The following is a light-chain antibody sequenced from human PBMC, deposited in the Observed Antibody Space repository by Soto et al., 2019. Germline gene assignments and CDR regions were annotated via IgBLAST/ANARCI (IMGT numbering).Light chain of an antibody. V-gene: IGLV2-8*01. CDR2: EVS. Sequence: QSALTQPPSASGSSGQSVTISCTGTSSDVGGYNFVSWYQQHPGKAPKLIIYEVSKRPSGVPDRFSGSKSGNTASLTVSGLQAADEADYYCSSYAGSDNYVFGTGTKLTVL. CDR3: SSYAGSDNYV. CDR1: SSDVGGYNF. J-gene: IGLJ1*01.